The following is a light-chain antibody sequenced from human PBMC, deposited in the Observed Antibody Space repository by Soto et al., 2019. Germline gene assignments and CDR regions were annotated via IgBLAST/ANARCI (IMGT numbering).Light chain of an antibody. Sequence: DIQMTQSPSSLSASVGDRVTITCRASQTISTYLNWYQQKLGKAPRLLIYDASSLLSGVPSRFSGSGSGTDFILTIASLQPEDFSTYYCQQSDSTPYTFGQGTKVEI. J-gene: IGKJ2*01. CDR1: QTISTY. CDR2: DAS. CDR3: QQSDSTPYT. V-gene: IGKV1-39*01.